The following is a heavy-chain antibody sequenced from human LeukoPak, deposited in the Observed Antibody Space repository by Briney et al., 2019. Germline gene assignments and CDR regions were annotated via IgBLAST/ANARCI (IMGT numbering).Heavy chain of an antibody. CDR1: GGSFSGYY. V-gene: IGHV4-34*01. CDR2: INHSGST. D-gene: IGHD2-2*01. J-gene: IGHJ6*03. Sequence: PSETLSLTCAVYGGSFSGYYWSWIRQPPGKGLEWIGEINHSGSTYYNPSLKSRVTISVDTSKNQFSLKLSSVTAADTAVYYCARDRYCSSTSCQTLYYYYYMDVWGKGTTVTVSS. CDR3: ARDRYCSSTSCQTLYYYYYMDV.